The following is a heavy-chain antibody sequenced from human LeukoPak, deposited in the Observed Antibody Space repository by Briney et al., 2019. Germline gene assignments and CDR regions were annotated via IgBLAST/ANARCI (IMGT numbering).Heavy chain of an antibody. CDR2: ISYDGSNK. Sequence: GGSLRLSCAASGFTFSSYGMHWVRQAPGKGLEWVAVISYDGSNKYYADSVKGRFTISRDNSKNTLYLQMNSLRAEDTAVYYCAKALRNYDFWSGYSDYWGQGTLVTVSS. CDR3: AKALRNYDFWSGYSDY. CDR1: GFTFSSYG. J-gene: IGHJ4*02. D-gene: IGHD3-3*01. V-gene: IGHV3-30*18.